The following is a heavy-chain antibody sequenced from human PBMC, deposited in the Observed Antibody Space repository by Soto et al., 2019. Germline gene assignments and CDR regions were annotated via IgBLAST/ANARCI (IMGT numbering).Heavy chain of an antibody. J-gene: IGHJ4*02. V-gene: IGHV3-15*01. CDR1: GFTFRNAW. D-gene: IGHD3-16*01. Sequence: EVQLVESGGGLVRPGGSLRLSCAASGFTFRNAWMSWVRQAPVKGLEWVGRIKNNANGGTTDYAAPVKGRFSISRDDSKNMLYLQMNSLKTEDTAVYYCTTLGGRQVGYWGQGTLVTVSS. CDR2: IKNNANGGTT. CDR3: TTLGGRQVGY.